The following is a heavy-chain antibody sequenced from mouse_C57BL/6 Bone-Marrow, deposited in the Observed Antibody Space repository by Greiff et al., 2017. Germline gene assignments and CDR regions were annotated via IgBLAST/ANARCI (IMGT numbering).Heavy chain of an antibody. V-gene: IGHV1-61*01. CDR3: ARMGYYSNYVFFDY. CDR1: GYTFTSYW. D-gene: IGHD2-5*01. J-gene: IGHJ2*01. CDR2: IYPSDSET. Sequence: QVQLQQPGAELVRPGSSVKLSCKASGYTFTSYWMDWVKQRPGQGLEWIGNIYPSDSETHYNQKFKDKATLTVDKSSSTAYMRLSSLTSEDSAVYYCARMGYYSNYVFFDYWGQGTTLTVSS.